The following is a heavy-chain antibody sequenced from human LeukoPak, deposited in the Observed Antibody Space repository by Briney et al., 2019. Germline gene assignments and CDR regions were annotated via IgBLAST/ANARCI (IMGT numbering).Heavy chain of an antibody. Sequence: SETLSLACTVSGGSISSYYWSWIRQPPGKGLEWIGYIYYSGSTNYNPSLKSRVTISVDTSKNQFSLKLSSVTAADTAVYYCAKPDGIAGYSSSWSFDYWGQGTLVTVSS. V-gene: IGHV4-59*01. CDR3: AKPDGIAGYSSSWSFDY. D-gene: IGHD6-13*01. CDR2: IYYSGST. CDR1: GGSISSYY. J-gene: IGHJ4*02.